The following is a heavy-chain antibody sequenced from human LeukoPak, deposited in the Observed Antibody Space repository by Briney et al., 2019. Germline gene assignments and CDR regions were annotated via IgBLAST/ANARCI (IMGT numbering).Heavy chain of an antibody. CDR3: ARVMYTPYTTKWRFDY. Sequence: SETLSLTCTVSGGSFGSYYWSWIRQPPGKGLEWIGDISYSGSTNYNPSLKSRVTISKDMSKNQFSLKLISVTAADTAVYYCARVMYTPYTTKWRFDYWGQGTLATVSS. CDR2: ISYSGST. CDR1: GGSFGSYY. J-gene: IGHJ4*02. V-gene: IGHV4-59*08. D-gene: IGHD2-2*02.